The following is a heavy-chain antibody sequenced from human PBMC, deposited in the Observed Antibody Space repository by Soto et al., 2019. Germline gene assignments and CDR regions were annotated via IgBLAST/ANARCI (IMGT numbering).Heavy chain of an antibody. J-gene: IGHJ5*02. CDR1: GGSVNSENHY. V-gene: IGHV4-39*07. CDR2: IISTGRT. D-gene: IGHD3-3*01. CDR3: ARDWRVRGGWYDP. Sequence: AETLSLICTVSGGSVNSENHYWVWIRQPPGKGLEWISSIISTGRTYYNPSLRSRVTISVDKSKNQFSLKLSSVTAADTAVYYWARDWRVRGGWYDPWGQGTLVTVS.